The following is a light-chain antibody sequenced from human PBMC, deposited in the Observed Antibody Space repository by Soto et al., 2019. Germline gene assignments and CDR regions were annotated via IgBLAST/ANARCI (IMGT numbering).Light chain of an antibody. V-gene: IGLV1-40*01. J-gene: IGLJ2*01. CDR3: QSYDSSLSGRVV. CDR1: SSNIGAGYD. Sequence: QSVLTQPPSVSGAPGQRVTISCTGSSSNIGAGYDVHWYQQLPGTAPKLLIHGNSNRPSGVPDRFSGSKSGTSASLAITGLPGGDGADYYCQSYDSSLSGRVVFGGGTKLTVL. CDR2: GNS.